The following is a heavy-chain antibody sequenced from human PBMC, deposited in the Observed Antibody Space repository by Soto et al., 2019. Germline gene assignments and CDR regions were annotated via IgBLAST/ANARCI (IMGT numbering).Heavy chain of an antibody. J-gene: IGHJ4*02. CDR1: GYTFTGYS. Sequence: QVQLVQSGAEVKKPGASVKVSCKASGYTFTGYSVGWVRQAPGQGLEWMGWISAYSGDTYYAQRFQDRLTMTTVASTSTAYMELTSLRSDDTAVYYCARPSGSYGDYAWSLKYWGQGTLVTVSS. V-gene: IGHV1-18*01. CDR2: ISAYSGDT. D-gene: IGHD4-17*01. CDR3: ARPSGSYGDYAWSLKY.